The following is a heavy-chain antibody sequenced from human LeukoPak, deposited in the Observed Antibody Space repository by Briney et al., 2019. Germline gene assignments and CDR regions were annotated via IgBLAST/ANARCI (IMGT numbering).Heavy chain of an antibody. V-gene: IGHV3-30*04. J-gene: IGHJ3*02. D-gene: IGHD3-9*01. CDR2: ISYDKSYK. CDR1: GFTFNSHA. Sequence: GRSLRLSCAASGFTFNSHAMHWVRQAPGKGLEWVAVISYDKSYKEYTDSVKGRFTISRDNSRNTLFLEMNSLRTEDTAIYYCARSLTGYDAFDIWGQGTRVTVSS. CDR3: ARSLTGYDAFDI.